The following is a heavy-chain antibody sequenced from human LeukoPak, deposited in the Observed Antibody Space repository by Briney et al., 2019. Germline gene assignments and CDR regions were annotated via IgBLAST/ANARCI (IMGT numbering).Heavy chain of an antibody. CDR3: ARGFGWRYFDSIGAFDI. CDR1: GGSFSGYY. CDR2: INHSGST. D-gene: IGHD3-9*01. V-gene: IGHV4-34*01. Sequence: SETLSLTCAVYGGSFSGYYWSWIRQPPGKGLEWIGEINHSGSTNYNPSLKSRVTISVDTSKNQFSLKLSSVTDADTAVYYCARGFGWRYFDSIGAFDIWGQGTMVTVSS. J-gene: IGHJ3*02.